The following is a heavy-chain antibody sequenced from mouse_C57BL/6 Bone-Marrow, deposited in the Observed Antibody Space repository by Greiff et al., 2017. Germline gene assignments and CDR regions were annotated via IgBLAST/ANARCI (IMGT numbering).Heavy chain of an antibody. Sequence: VKLVESGAELVRPGASVKLSCKASGYTFTDYYINWVKQRPGQGLEWIARIYPGSGNTYYNEKFKGKATLTAEKSSSTAYMQLSSLTSEDSAVYFCARETTLDFDYWGQGTTLTVSS. D-gene: IGHD5-5*01. CDR2: IYPGSGNT. V-gene: IGHV1-76*01. CDR1: GYTFTDYY. CDR3: ARETTLDFDY. J-gene: IGHJ2*01.